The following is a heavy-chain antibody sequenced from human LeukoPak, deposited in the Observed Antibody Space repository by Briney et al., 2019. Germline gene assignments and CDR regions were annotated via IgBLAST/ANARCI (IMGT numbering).Heavy chain of an antibody. Sequence: ASVKVSCKPSGYTFTDYYMHWVRQAPGQGLEWMGWINLNSGGTNFAQRFQGRVTMTRDTPTSTAYMDLSRLISDDTAVYYCARDAGYCTGGSCWYFDHWGQGTLVTVSS. J-gene: IGHJ4*02. D-gene: IGHD2-15*01. V-gene: IGHV1-2*02. CDR3: ARDAGYCTGGSCWYFDH. CDR1: GYTFTDYY. CDR2: INLNSGGT.